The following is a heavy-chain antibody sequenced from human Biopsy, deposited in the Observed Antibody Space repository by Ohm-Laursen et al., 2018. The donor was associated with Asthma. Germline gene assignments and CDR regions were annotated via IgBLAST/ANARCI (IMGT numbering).Heavy chain of an antibody. Sequence: SSVKASCKAPGGTFSNFAISWVRQAPGQGLEWLGGIMTVFGTTNYAQKFQGRVTITADESTSIAYMEVTSLRSEDTAIYYCARCQVGYSSGWSLLLKKIYYSGMDVWGQGTAVTVSS. CDR1: GGTFSNFA. CDR2: IMTVFGTT. D-gene: IGHD6-19*01. V-gene: IGHV1-69*01. CDR3: ARCQVGYSSGWSLLLKKIYYSGMDV. J-gene: IGHJ6*02.